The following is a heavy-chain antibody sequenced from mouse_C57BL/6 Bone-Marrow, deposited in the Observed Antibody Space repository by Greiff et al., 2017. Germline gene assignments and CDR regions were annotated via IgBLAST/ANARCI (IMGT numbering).Heavy chain of an antibody. D-gene: IGHD2-2*01. Sequence: QVQLQQPGAELVKPGASVKLSCKASGYTFTSYWMQWVKQRPGQGLEWIGEIDPSDSYTNYNQKFKGKATLTVDTSSSTAYMQLSSLTSEDAAVYYCARSDYGYGGDYWGQGTALTVSS. CDR1: GYTFTSYW. V-gene: IGHV1-50*01. CDR3: ARSDYGYGGDY. J-gene: IGHJ2*01. CDR2: IDPSDSYT.